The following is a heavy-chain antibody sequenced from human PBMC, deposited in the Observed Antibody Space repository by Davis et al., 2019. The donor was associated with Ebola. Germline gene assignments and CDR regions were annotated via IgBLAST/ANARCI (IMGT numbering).Heavy chain of an antibody. CDR2: IYYSGST. J-gene: IGHJ6*03. Sequence: PSETLSLTCTVPGGSISSHYWSWIRQPPGKGLEWTGYIYYSGSTNYNPSLKSRVTISVDTSKNQFSLKLSSVTAADTAVYYCARARPYYYYYYYMDVWGKGTTVTVSS. V-gene: IGHV4-59*11. CDR1: GGSISSHY. CDR3: ARARPYYYYYYYMDV.